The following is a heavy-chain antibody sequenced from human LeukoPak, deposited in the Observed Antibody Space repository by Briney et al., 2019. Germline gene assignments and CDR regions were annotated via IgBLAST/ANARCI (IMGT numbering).Heavy chain of an antibody. CDR2: IYSSGRT. Sequence: PSETLSLTCAVSGDSINSNNYYWSWIRQPAGKGLEWIGRIYSSGRTNYNPSLKSRVTISLDTSKNQFSLKLSSVTAADTAVYYCARRVPVDYWGQGTLVTVSS. J-gene: IGHJ4*02. CDR1: GDSINSNNYY. V-gene: IGHV4-61*02. CDR3: ARRVPVDY. D-gene: IGHD1-1*01.